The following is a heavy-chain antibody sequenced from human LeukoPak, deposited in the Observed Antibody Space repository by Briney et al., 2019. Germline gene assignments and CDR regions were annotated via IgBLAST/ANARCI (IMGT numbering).Heavy chain of an antibody. CDR2: ITWNTDTI. J-gene: IGHJ4*02. CDR1: GFTFDDYA. CDR3: AKDISVAGTPYYFDS. D-gene: IGHD6-19*01. V-gene: IGHV3-9*01. Sequence: GRSLRLSCAASGFTFDDYAMHWVRQGPGKGLEWISGITWNTDTIGYADSVMGRFTISRDNAKNSLYLQMNSLRAEDTALYYCAKDISVAGTPYYFDSWGQGTLVTVSS.